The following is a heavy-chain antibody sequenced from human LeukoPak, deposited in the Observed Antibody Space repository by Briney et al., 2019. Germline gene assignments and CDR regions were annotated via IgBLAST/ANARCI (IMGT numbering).Heavy chain of an antibody. CDR1: GGTFSSYA. CDR2: IIPILGIA. CDR3: ARDQLTPYYYDSSGYYPSSEYYGMDV. Sequence: GASVKVSCKASGGTFSSYAISWVRQAPGQGLEWMGRIIPILGIANYAQKFQGRVTITADKSTSTAYMELSSLRSEDTAAYYCARDQLTPYYYDSSGYYPSSEYYGMDVWGQGTTVTVSS. J-gene: IGHJ6*02. V-gene: IGHV1-69*04. D-gene: IGHD3-22*01.